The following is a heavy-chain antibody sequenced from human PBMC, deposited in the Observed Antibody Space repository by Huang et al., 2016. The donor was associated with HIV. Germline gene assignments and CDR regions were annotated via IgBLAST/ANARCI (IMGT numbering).Heavy chain of an antibody. CDR2: ISGGGSSR. D-gene: IGHD2-15*01. CDR3: ARGGPVGYFNL. CDR1: CFLFTTFT. J-gene: IGHJ4*03. Sequence: EVQLEESGGALVKPGGSMRLACAATCFLFTTFTMPWVRQASGKGLEWVTSISGGGSSRYYADAVKGRFTISRDNTKKSLYLQMSSLSVDDTAFYFCARGGPVGYFNLWGHGTLVSVSS. V-gene: IGHV3-21*01.